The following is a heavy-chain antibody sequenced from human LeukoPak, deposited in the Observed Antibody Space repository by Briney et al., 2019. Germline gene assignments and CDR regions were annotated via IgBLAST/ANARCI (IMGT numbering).Heavy chain of an antibody. J-gene: IGHJ5*02. Sequence: SETLSLTCTVSGGSISSYYWSWIRQPPGKGLEWIGYIYYSVSTNYNPSLKSRVTISVDTSKNQFSLKLSSVTAADTAVYYCARSLRGSSGYYGIPWGQGTLVTVSS. CDR1: GGSISSYY. V-gene: IGHV4-59*01. D-gene: IGHD3-22*01. CDR3: ARSLRGSSGYYGIP. CDR2: IYYSVST.